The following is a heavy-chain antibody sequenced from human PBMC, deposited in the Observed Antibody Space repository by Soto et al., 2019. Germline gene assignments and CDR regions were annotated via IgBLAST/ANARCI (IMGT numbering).Heavy chain of an antibody. V-gene: IGHV1-18*01. CDR1: GYTFTSYG. CDR3: ARDTIFGVVNFDAFDI. Sequence: VSVKVSCKASGYTFTSYGISWVRQAPGQGLEWMGWISAYNGNTNYAQKLQGRVTMTTDTSTSTAYMELRSLRSDDTAVYYCARDTIFGVVNFDAFDIWGQGTMVTVSS. J-gene: IGHJ3*02. D-gene: IGHD3-3*01. CDR2: ISAYNGNT.